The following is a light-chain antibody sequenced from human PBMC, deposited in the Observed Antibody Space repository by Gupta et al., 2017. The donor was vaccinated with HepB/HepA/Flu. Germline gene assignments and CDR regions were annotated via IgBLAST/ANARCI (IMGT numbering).Light chain of an antibody. CDR1: NLGTYA. CDR3: PLWDNFSDHVV. V-gene: IGLV3-21*03. Sequence: SYVLTQPPSVSVAPGKTARITCGGNNLGTYAVHWYQQKPGQAPVLVLDDDNDRPSGIPERFACSTAGTTATPSTXMXEAGDEXYYYGPLWDNFSDHVVFGGGTKLTVL. CDR2: DDN. J-gene: IGLJ2*01.